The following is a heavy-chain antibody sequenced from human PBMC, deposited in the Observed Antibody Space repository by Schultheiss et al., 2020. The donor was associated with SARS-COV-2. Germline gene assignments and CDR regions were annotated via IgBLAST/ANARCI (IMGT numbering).Heavy chain of an antibody. D-gene: IGHD1-26*01. CDR1: GFTFSSYG. CDR3: AKDRLGRAGRRSYGMDV. Sequence: GGSLRLSCAASGFTFSSYGMSWVRQTPGKGLEWVSGISGSGGSTYYADSVKGRFTISRDNSKNTLYLQMNSLRAEDTAVYYCAKDRLGRAGRRSYGMDVWGQGTTVTVSS. V-gene: IGHV3-23*01. J-gene: IGHJ6*02. CDR2: ISGSGGST.